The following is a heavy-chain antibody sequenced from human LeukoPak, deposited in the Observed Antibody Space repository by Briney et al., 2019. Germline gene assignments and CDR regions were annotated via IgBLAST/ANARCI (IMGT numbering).Heavy chain of an antibody. J-gene: IGHJ4*02. CDR1: GYSFTSYW. CDR2: IYPHDSDT. CDR3: ATLYDSNGYYFGDY. V-gene: IGHV5-51*01. D-gene: IGHD3-22*01. Sequence: GESLKISCKGLGYSFTSYWIGWVRQMPGKGLEWMGIIYPHDSDTRYSPSFQGQVTISADKSISTAYLQWSSLKASDTAMYYCATLYDSNGYYFGDYWGQGTLVTVSS.